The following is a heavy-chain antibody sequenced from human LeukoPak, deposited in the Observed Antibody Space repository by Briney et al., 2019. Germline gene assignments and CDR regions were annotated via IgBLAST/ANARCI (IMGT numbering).Heavy chain of an antibody. J-gene: IGHJ4*02. CDR1: GYTFINYD. CDR3: ARGDLSRFRLDY. D-gene: IGHD3-3*01. Sequence: GASVKVSCKASGYTFINYDINWVQQATGQGLEWMGWMNPNSGNTGYAQKFQGRVTISKNTSISTAYMELSSLRSEDTAVYYCARGDLSRFRLDYWGQGTLVTVSS. CDR2: MNPNSGNT. V-gene: IGHV1-8*03.